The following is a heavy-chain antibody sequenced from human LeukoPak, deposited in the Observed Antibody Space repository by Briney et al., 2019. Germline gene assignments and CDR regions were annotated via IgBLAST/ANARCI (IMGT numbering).Heavy chain of an antibody. CDR3: AKGNRGYCYSGLDC. V-gene: IGHV3-23*01. J-gene: IGHJ4*02. CDR1: GFTFSNYA. D-gene: IGHD2-15*01. CDR2: IGGGGDTT. Sequence: GGSLRLSCAASGFTFSNYAMTWVRQAPGKGLEWVSGIGGGGDTTFYADSVKGRFTISRDNSKNTLYLQMNSLRAEDTAVYYCAKGNRGYCYSGLDCWGQGTLVTVSS.